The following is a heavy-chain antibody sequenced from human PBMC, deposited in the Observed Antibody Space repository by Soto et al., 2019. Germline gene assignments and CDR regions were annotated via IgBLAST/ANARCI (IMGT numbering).Heavy chain of an antibody. CDR2: VSFAGTNK. CDR3: ARELSAVGYYGLDV. J-gene: IGHJ6*01. Sequence: QVQLVESGGGVVQPGRSLRLSCVASGFTFSNYVMHWVRRAPGKGLEWVAVVSFAGTNKYYPDSVKGRFTISRDNSRNTLSLEMHSLTAEDTAVYYCARELSAVGYYGLDVWRQGTPVTVSP. CDR1: GFTFSNYV. D-gene: IGHD1-26*01. V-gene: IGHV3-30-3*01.